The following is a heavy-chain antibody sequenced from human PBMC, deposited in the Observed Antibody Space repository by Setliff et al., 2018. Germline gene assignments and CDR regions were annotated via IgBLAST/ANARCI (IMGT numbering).Heavy chain of an antibody. V-gene: IGHV1-18*01. CDR3: ARINFYVSSGYYYAPDF. D-gene: IGHD3-22*01. J-gene: IGHJ4*02. CDR1: GYTFTDYG. CDR2: ISPYTGNT. Sequence: GASVKVSCKASGYTFTDYGISWVRQAPGQGLEWMGWISPYTGNTFYAPQFQGRVIMTTDTSAKTAYMDLRSLRSDDTAVYYCARINFYVSSGYYYAPDFWGQGTLVTVSS.